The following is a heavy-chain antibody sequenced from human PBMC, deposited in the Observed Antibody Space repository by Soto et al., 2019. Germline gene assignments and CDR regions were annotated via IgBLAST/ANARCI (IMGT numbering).Heavy chain of an antibody. D-gene: IGHD1-7*01. Sequence: EVQLLESGGGLVQPGGSLRLSCAASGFTFSSYAMSWVRQAPGKGLEWVSAISGSGGSTYYADSVKGRFTISRDNXMNTLYLQMNSLRAEDTAVYYCAKDLWNYGGYGMDVWGQGTTVTVSS. CDR2: ISGSGGST. CDR3: AKDLWNYGGYGMDV. CDR1: GFTFSSYA. V-gene: IGHV3-23*01. J-gene: IGHJ6*02.